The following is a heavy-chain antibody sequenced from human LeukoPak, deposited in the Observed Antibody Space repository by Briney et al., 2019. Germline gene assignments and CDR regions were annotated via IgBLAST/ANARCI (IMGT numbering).Heavy chain of an antibody. V-gene: IGHV3-23*01. CDR2: ISGSGGST. CDR3: ARDHEVVTATIDY. CDR1: GFTFSSYA. J-gene: IGHJ4*02. Sequence: GGSLRLSCAASGFTFSSYAMSWVRQAPGKGLEWVSAISGSGGSTYYADSVKGRFTISRDNAKNSLYLQMNSLRAEDTAVYYCARDHEVVTATIDYWGQGTLVTVSS. D-gene: IGHD2-21*02.